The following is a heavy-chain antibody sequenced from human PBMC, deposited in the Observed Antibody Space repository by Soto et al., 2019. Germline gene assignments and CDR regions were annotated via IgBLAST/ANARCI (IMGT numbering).Heavy chain of an antibody. CDR1: GGSISSGGYY. Sequence: QVQLQESGPGLVKPSQTLSLTCTVSGGSISSGGYYWSWIRQHPGKGLEWIGYIYYSGSTYYNPSLKSRVTISVDTFKNQVSLKLSSVTAAETAVYYFARDYYDFWGGPSAQEWSHGMDVWGQGTTVTVSS. V-gene: IGHV4-31*03. CDR2: IYYSGST. J-gene: IGHJ6*02. D-gene: IGHD3-3*01. CDR3: ARDYYDFWGGPSAQEWSHGMDV.